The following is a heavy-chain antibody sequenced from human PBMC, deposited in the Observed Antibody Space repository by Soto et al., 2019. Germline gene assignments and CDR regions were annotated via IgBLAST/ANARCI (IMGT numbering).Heavy chain of an antibody. V-gene: IGHV1-18*04. CDR3: ARDCSSTSCHDAFDI. D-gene: IGHD2-2*01. Sequence: AASVKVSWKASGYTFTSDGISWVRQAPGQGLEWMGWISAYNGNTNYAQKLQGRVTMTTDTSTSTAYMELRSLRSDDTAVYYCARDCSSTSCHDAFDIWGQGTMVTVSS. J-gene: IGHJ3*02. CDR2: ISAYNGNT. CDR1: GYTFTSDG.